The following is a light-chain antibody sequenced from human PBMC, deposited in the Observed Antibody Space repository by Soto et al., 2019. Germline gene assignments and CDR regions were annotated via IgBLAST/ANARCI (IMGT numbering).Light chain of an antibody. J-gene: IGKJ5*01. V-gene: IGKV3-11*01. CDR3: QQRNTSSIT. CDR2: HAS. Sequence: EIVLTQSPATLSLSPGERATLSCRASDSVDIILACYQEKPGPPRRLLMCHASNMATGTPARFSGSGSGTDFTLTIISRLDQEVVADYCQQRNTSSITFGQGTRLEIK. CDR1: DSVDII.